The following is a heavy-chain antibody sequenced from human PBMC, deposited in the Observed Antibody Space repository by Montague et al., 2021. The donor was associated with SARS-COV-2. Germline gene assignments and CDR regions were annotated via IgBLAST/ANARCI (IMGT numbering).Heavy chain of an antibody. Sequence: SLSFSASGFPFSTYALSWVRQAPGKGLEWVSAITGSGGSTFYADSVKGRFTVSRDNSRSTLYLQMNSLRAEDSAVYYCAKSLDYGDYADSWGQGTLVTVAS. CDR1: GFPFSTYA. J-gene: IGHJ4*02. D-gene: IGHD4-17*01. CDR2: ITGSGGST. V-gene: IGHV3-23*01. CDR3: AKSLDYGDYADS.